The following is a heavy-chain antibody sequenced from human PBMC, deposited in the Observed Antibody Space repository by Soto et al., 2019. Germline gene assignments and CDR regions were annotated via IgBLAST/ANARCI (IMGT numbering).Heavy chain of an antibody. Sequence: GGSLILSCTTSGFTFNTYGMHWVRQAPGKGLEWVAIIWYDGSNKYYADSVKGRFTISRDNSKNTLYLQMNSLRAEDTALYYCARADCTGAYCYSWPFNYGVDVWGQGTAVTVSS. D-gene: IGHD2-15*01. CDR2: IWYDGSNK. CDR1: GFTFNTYG. CDR3: ARADCTGAYCYSWPFNYGVDV. J-gene: IGHJ6*02. V-gene: IGHV3-33*08.